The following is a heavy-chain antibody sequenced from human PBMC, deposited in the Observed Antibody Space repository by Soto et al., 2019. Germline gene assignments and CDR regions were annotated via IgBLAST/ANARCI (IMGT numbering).Heavy chain of an antibody. J-gene: IGHJ6*02. Sequence: EVQLVESGGGLKQPRGSLRLSCAASGFTFRSYSMNWVRQAPGKGLEWVSYISSSNRTINYADSVKGRFIISRDNAKNSLYLQMHSLRDEDTAVYYCAREGWPLLQTGMDVWGQGTTVTVSS. CDR1: GFTFRSYS. CDR3: AREGWPLLQTGMDV. CDR2: ISSSNRTI. D-gene: IGHD2-15*01. V-gene: IGHV3-48*02.